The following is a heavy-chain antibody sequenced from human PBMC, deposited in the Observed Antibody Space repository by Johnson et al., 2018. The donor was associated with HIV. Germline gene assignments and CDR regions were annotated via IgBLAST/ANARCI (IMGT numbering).Heavy chain of an antibody. CDR2: ISYNGNNK. CDR3: AKDGAMAFDI. Sequence: VQLVESGGGVVQPGRSLRLSCAASGFSFSRFGMHWVRQAPGKGLEWVAVISYNGNNKYYADSLKGRFTISRDNSKNTLYLQMNSLRAEDTAVYYCAKDGAMAFDIWGQGTLVTVSS. J-gene: IGHJ3*02. CDR1: GFSFSRFG. V-gene: IGHV3-30*19. D-gene: IGHD2-2*01.